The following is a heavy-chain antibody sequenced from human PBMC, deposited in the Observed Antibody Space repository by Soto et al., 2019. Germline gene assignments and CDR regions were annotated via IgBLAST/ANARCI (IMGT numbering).Heavy chain of an antibody. CDR2: ISFEGSYK. J-gene: IGHJ4*02. CDR3: VRAAGIAAAGSSQGVL. Sequence: QVQLVESGGGVVQPRRSLRLSCEASGFAIRSNAIHWVRQAPGKGLEWVAVISFEGSYKYYADSVKGRFTVSRDNSKNTVSLQMGSLTGEDSALYYCVRAAGIAAAGSSQGVLWGQGTLVSVSS. V-gene: IGHV3-30*04. CDR1: GFAIRSNA. D-gene: IGHD6-13*01.